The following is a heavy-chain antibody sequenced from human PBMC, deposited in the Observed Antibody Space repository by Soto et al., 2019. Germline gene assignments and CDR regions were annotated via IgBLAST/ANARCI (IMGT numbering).Heavy chain of an antibody. CDR1: GFTFNNYA. CDR3: AREVGSTFRLDY. V-gene: IGHV3-30*04. Sequence: GGSLRLSCAASGFTFNNYALHWVRQAPGKGLEWVGVVSSDGKKRYYADSLKGRLTVSRDNSINMLFLQMDSLRPEDTAVYYCAREVGSTFRLDYWGQGTLVTVSS. J-gene: IGHJ4*02. D-gene: IGHD1-26*01. CDR2: VSSDGKKR.